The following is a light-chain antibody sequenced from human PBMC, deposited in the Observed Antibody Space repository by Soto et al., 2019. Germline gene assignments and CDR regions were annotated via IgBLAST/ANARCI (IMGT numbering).Light chain of an antibody. V-gene: IGLV2-8*01. CDR1: SSDVSTYNY. Sequence: QSALTQPPSASGSLGQSVTISCTGSSSDVSTYNYVSWYQQYPGKAPKLMIYGVTKRPSGVPDRFSGSKSGNTASLTVSGLQADDEADYYCSSYAGSNNFVVFGGGTKLTVL. CDR3: SSYAGSNNFVV. J-gene: IGLJ2*01. CDR2: GVT.